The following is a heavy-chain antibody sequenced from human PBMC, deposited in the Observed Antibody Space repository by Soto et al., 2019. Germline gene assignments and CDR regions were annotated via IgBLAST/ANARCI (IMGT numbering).Heavy chain of an antibody. J-gene: IGHJ4*02. Sequence: QVQLVQSGAEVRKPGASVKVSCKASGGTFSRHAISWVRQAPGQGLEWLGGIIPMFGTANHAQKFQGRVTITGDESTSTAYMELSSLRSEDTAIYYCERGWGYDSSDYYYAYWGQGAVVIVSS. V-gene: IGHV1-69*01. D-gene: IGHD3-22*01. CDR3: ERGWGYDSSDYYYAY. CDR2: IIPMFGTA. CDR1: GGTFSRHA.